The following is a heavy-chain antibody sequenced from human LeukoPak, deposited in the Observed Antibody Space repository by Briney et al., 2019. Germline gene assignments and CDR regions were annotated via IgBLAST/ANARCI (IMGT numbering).Heavy chain of an antibody. CDR3: ARRGITGTIGYADY. CDR1: GGSISSSSYY. CDR2: IYYSGST. V-gene: IGHV4-39*01. J-gene: IGHJ4*02. Sequence: SETLSLTCTVSGGSISSSSYYWGWIRQPPGKGLEWIGSIYYSGSTYYNPSLKSRVTISVDTSKNQFSLKLSSVTAADTAVYYCARRGITGTIGYADYWGQGTLVTVSS. D-gene: IGHD1-20*01.